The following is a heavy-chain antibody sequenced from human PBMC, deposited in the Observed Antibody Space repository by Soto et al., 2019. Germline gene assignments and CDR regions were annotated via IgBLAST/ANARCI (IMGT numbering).Heavy chain of an antibody. CDR3: ARVPVTTSFDRYFDY. CDR2: IIPIFGTA. CDR1: GGTFSSYA. D-gene: IGHD4-17*01. V-gene: IGHV1-69*13. J-gene: IGHJ4*02. Sequence: EASVKVSCKASGGTFSSYAISWVRQAPGQGLEWMGGIIPIFGTANYAQKFQGRVTITADESTSTAYMELSSLRSEDTAVYYCARVPVTTSFDRYFDYWGQGTLVTVSS.